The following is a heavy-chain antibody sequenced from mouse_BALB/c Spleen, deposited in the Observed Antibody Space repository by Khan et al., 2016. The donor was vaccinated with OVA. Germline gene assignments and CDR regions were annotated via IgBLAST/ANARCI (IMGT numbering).Heavy chain of an antibody. Sequence: EVKLLESGPGLVKPSQSLSLTCTVTGYSITSDYAWNWIRQFPGNKLEWMGFISYSGNTNYNPSLKSRISITQDTSKNQFFLQLNSVTTEDTATYYCARVYGGDFDYWGQGTTLTVSS. CDR1: GYSITSDYA. V-gene: IGHV3-2*02. D-gene: IGHD1-1*01. CDR3: ARVYGGDFDY. CDR2: ISYSGNT. J-gene: IGHJ2*01.